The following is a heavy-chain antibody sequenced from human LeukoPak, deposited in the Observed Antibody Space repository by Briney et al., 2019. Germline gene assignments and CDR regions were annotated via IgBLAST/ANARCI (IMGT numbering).Heavy chain of an antibody. CDR2: IYDRGPA. Sequence: SETPSLTRTVSGYALIRGGFSWNWIRQPPGKGLGWIGCIYDRGPAHYNPSLKSRFTISVDRPKNQFFLNVTSLTAADTAVYYCARSRQASGLFSSWGQGTLVVVSS. CDR1: GYALIRGGFS. J-gene: IGHJ5*02. V-gene: IGHV4-30-2*01. D-gene: IGHD3-10*01. CDR3: ARSRQASGLFSS.